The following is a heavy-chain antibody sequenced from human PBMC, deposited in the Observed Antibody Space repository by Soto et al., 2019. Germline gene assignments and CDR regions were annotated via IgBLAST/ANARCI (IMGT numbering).Heavy chain of an antibody. V-gene: IGHV3-64*01. CDR1: GFTFSSYA. Sequence: GGSLRLSCAASGFTFSSYAMHWVRQAPGKGLEYVSAISSNGGSTYYANSVKGRFTISRDNSKNTLYLQMGSLRAEDMAVYYCARARLVVVVAATHYYMDVWGKGTTVTVSS. CDR2: ISSNGGST. J-gene: IGHJ6*03. CDR3: ARARLVVVVAATHYYMDV. D-gene: IGHD2-15*01.